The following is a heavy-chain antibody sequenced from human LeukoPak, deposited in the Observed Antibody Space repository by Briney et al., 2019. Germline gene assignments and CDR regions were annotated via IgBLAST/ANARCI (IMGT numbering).Heavy chain of an antibody. CDR2: ITGNGGST. Sequence: PGGSLRLSCAASGITFTTYAMSWVRQAPGKGLEWVSVITGNGGSTDYADSLKGRFTISRDNSKNTLYLQMNSLRAEDTAVYYCAKLADDPNWGLGTMVTVSS. V-gene: IGHV3-23*01. CDR3: AKLADDPN. D-gene: IGHD2-15*01. J-gene: IGHJ3*01. CDR1: GITFTTYA.